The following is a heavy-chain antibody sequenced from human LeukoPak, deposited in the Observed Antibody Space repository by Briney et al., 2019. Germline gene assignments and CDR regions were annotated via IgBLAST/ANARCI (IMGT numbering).Heavy chain of an antibody. CDR2: SRNKAKSYTT. CDR3: VRVGSVSGSDYLDY. D-gene: IGHD6-19*01. J-gene: IGHJ4*02. Sequence: GGSLRLSCAVSGFTFSDHFLDWVRQAPGKGLDWVGRSRNKAKSYTTEYAASVKGRFTISRDDSKNSLYLQMNSLETEDTAVYYCVRVGSVSGSDYLDYWGQGTLVTVSS. CDR1: GFTFSDHF. V-gene: IGHV3-72*01.